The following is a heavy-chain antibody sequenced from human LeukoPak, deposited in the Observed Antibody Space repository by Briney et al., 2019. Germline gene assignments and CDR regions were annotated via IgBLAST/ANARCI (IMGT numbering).Heavy chain of an antibody. CDR1: GGTFSSYA. CDR2: IIPIFGIA. CDR3: ARYSSGSGSYYNPTYYYYMDV. D-gene: IGHD3-10*01. V-gene: IGHV1-69*01. Sequence: ASVKVSCKASGGTFSSYAISWVRQAPGQGLEWMGGIIPIFGIANYAQKFQGRVTITADESTSTAYMELSSLRSEDTAVYYCARYSSGSGSYYNPTYYYYMDVWGKGTTVTVSS. J-gene: IGHJ6*03.